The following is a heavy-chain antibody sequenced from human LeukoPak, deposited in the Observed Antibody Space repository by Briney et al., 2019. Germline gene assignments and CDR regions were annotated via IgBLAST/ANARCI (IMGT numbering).Heavy chain of an antibody. CDR3: ARGWDTAMGKGFNY. Sequence: GGSLRLSCAASGFTFSNYWMSWVRQAPGKGLEGVANIKEGGSEKYDVDSVKGRFTISRDNAKNSLYLQMNSLRAEDTAVYYCARGWDTAMGKGFNYWGQGTLVTVSS. D-gene: IGHD5-18*01. V-gene: IGHV3-7*01. J-gene: IGHJ4*02. CDR2: IKEGGSEK. CDR1: GFTFSNYW.